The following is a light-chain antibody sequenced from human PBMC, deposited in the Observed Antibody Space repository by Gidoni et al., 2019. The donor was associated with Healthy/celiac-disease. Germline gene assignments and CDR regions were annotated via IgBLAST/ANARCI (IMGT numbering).Light chain of an antibody. CDR1: QSVSNW. CDR2: RAS. CDR3: QQQDSFSPWS. J-gene: IGKJ1*01. V-gene: IGKV1-5*01. Sequence: DIRMTQSPSTLSASVGDRVTITCRASQSVSNWLAWYQQRPGKAPKVLISRASTLKSGVPSRFSGSGYGTDFTLTISSLQPDDFATYYCQQQDSFSPWSFXXXTEVEMK.